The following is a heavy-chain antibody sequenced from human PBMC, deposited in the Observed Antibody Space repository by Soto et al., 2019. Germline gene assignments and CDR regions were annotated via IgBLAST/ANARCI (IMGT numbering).Heavy chain of an antibody. CDR1: GGTFSRYA. D-gene: IGHD3-16*02. J-gene: IGHJ3*02. CDR2: IIPIFGTA. V-gene: IGHV1-69*13. Sequence: SVKVSCKASGGTFSRYAISWVRQATGQGREWMGGIIPIFGTANYAQKFQGRVTITADESTSTAYMELSSLRSEDTAVYYCATKKGVYAIVYAFDIWGQGTMVTVS. CDR3: ATKKGVYAIVYAFDI.